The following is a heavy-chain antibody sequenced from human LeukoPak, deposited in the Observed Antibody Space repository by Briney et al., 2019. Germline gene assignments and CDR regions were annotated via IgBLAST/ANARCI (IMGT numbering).Heavy chain of an antibody. CDR3: ARPRYGSGSLDS. CDR1: GESFSGHY. CDR2: INHSGST. D-gene: IGHD3-10*01. Sequence: SETLSLTCAVYGESFSGHYWKWIRQPPGRGLDWIGEINHSGSTTSNPSLNNRVTISVDASKNQFSLKLTSVTAADTAVYYCARPRYGSGSLDSWGQGTLVTVSS. J-gene: IGHJ4*02. V-gene: IGHV4-34*01.